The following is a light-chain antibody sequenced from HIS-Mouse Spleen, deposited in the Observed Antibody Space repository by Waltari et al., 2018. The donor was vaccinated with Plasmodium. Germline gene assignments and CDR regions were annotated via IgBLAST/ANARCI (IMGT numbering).Light chain of an antibody. J-gene: IGLJ3*02. V-gene: IGLV3-10*01. CDR3: YSTDSSGNHRV. CDR2: EDS. CDR1: ACPKKY. Sequence: SYELTQPPSVSVSPGQRARITCPGDACPKKYAYWYQQKPGQAPVLVIYEDSKHPPGIPERFSGSSSGTMATLTISGAQVEDEADYYCYSTDSSGNHRVFGGGTKLTVL.